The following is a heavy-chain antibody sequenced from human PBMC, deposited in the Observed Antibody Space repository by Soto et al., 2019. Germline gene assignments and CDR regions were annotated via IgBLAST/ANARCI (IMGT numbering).Heavy chain of an antibody. D-gene: IGHD6-13*01. CDR2: INAGNGNT. J-gene: IGHJ3*02. CDR3: ASEYSSSWYPHAFDI. V-gene: IGHV1-3*01. CDR1: GYTFTSYA. Sequence: GASVKVSCKASGYTFTSYAMHWVRQAPGQRLEWMGWINAGNGNTKYSQKFQGRVTITRDTSASTAYMELSSLRSEDTAVYYCASEYSSSWYPHAFDIWGQGTMVTVSS.